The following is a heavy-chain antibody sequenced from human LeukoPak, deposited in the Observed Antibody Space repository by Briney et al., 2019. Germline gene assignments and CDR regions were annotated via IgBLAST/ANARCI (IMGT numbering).Heavy chain of an antibody. D-gene: IGHD3-10*01. V-gene: IGHV3-33*01. J-gene: IGHJ4*02. CDR3: ARDEAYGSGSYSPSATFDY. CDR1: GFTFSSYG. CDR2: IWYDGSNK. Sequence: GGPLRLSCAASGFTFSSYGMHWVRQAPGKGLEWVAVIWYDGSNKYYADSVKGRFTISRDNSKNTLYLQMNSLRAEDTAVYYCARDEAYGSGSYSPSATFDYWGQGTLVTVSS.